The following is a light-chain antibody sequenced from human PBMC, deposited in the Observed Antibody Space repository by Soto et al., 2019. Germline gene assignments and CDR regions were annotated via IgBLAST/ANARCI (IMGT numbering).Light chain of an antibody. V-gene: IGLV2-14*03. CDR2: DVA. CDR1: SSDIGAYNF. J-gene: IGLJ1*01. Sequence: QSALTQPASVSGSPGQSITISCTGTSSDIGAYNFVSWYQQHPGKAPKLMIYDVANRPSGVSNRFSGSKSGNTASLTISGLQSEDEADYYCSSYTRSDTYAFGTGTKVTVL. CDR3: SSYTRSDTYA.